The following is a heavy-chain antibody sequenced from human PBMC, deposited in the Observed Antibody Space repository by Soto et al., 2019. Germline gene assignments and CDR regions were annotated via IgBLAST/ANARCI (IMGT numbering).Heavy chain of an antibody. CDR2: INPNSGGT. D-gene: IGHD4-17*01. CDR1: GYTFTDYY. V-gene: IGHV1-2*04. Sequence: ASVKGSCKASGYTFTDYYMHWVRQAPGQGLEWMGWINPNSGGTNYAQKFQGWVTMTRDTSISTAYMELSRLRSDDTAVYYCARTLYGDNVDYWGQGTLVTVSS. J-gene: IGHJ4*02. CDR3: ARTLYGDNVDY.